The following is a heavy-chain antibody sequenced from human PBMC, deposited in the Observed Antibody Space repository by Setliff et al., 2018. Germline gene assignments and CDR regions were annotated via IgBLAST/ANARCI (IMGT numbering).Heavy chain of an antibody. V-gene: IGHV3-23*01. D-gene: IGHD2-21*02. CDR2: ISGHDDIT. CDR1: GFTFSSYA. J-gene: IGHJ4*02. CDR3: AKDPHPAYCGGDCSFT. Sequence: GGSLRLSCAASGFTFSSYAMSWVRQAPGKGLEWVSAISGHDDITYYADSVKGRFTVSRDISKNTVYLQMSTLRAEDTAMYYCAKDPHPAYCGGDCSFTWGQGTLVTVSS.